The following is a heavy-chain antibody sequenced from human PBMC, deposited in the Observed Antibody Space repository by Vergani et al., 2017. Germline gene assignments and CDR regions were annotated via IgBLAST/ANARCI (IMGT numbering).Heavy chain of an antibody. Sequence: QVQLVQSGAEVKKPGASVKVSCKASGYTFTSYGISWVGQDPGQGLEWMGCISAYNGNTTYAQKLQGRVTMSTDTSTSTDYMELRSLRSDDPAVYYCAREEWLRIVYFDYWGQGTLVTVSS. V-gene: IGHV1-18*04. CDR3: AREEWLRIVYFDY. J-gene: IGHJ4*02. CDR1: GYTFTSYG. D-gene: IGHD5-12*01. CDR2: ISAYNGNT.